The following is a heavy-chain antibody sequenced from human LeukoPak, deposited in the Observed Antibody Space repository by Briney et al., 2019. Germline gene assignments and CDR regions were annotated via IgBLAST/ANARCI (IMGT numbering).Heavy chain of an antibody. Sequence: SETLSLTCAVYGGSFSGYFWTWIRQPPGKGLEWIGEFNHSGSTNYNPPLKSRVTISVDTSKNQFSLKLSSVTAADTAVYYCARVLRYSSSWYKGWFDPWGQGTLVTVSS. D-gene: IGHD6-13*01. V-gene: IGHV4-34*01. J-gene: IGHJ5*02. CDR3: ARVLRYSSSWYKGWFDP. CDR1: GGSFSGYF. CDR2: FNHSGST.